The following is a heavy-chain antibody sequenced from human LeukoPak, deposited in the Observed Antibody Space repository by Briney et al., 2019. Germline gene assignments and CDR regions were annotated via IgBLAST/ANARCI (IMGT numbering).Heavy chain of an antibody. J-gene: IGHJ5*02. CDR1: GGSISSYY. Sequence: SETLSLTCTVSGGSISSYYWSWIRQPPGKGLEWIGYIYYSGSTNYNPSLKSRVTISVDTSKNQFSLKLSSVTAADTAVYYCARGNGGGSSSDWFDPWGQGTLVTVSS. CDR2: IYYSGST. V-gene: IGHV4-59*01. D-gene: IGHD3-10*01. CDR3: ARGNGGGSSSDWFDP.